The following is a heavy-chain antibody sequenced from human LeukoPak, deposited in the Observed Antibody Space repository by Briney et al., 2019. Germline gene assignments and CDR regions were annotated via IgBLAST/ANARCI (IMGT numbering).Heavy chain of an antibody. Sequence: SVKVSCKASGGTFSSYAISWVRQAPGQGLEWMGGIIPIFGTANYAQKFQGRVTITADESTSTAYMELSSLRSEDTAVYYCARYYYGSGRYSNWFDPWGQGTLVTVSS. V-gene: IGHV1-69*01. CDR2: IIPIFGTA. D-gene: IGHD3-10*01. J-gene: IGHJ5*02. CDR3: ARYYYGSGRYSNWFDP. CDR1: GGTFSSYA.